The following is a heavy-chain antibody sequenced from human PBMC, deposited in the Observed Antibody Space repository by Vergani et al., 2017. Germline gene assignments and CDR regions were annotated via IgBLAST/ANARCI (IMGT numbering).Heavy chain of an antibody. D-gene: IGHD2-2*01. J-gene: IGHJ4*02. V-gene: IGHV3-21*01. CDR2: ISSSSSYI. CDR3: ARARPYCSSTSFQVASYFDY. Sequence: EVQLVESGGGLVKTGGSLRLSCAASGFTFSSYSMNWVRQAPGKGLEWVSSISSSSSYIYYADSVKGRFTISRDNAKNSLYLQMNSLRAEDTAVYYCARARPYCSSTSFQVASYFDYWGQGTLVTVSS. CDR1: GFTFSSYS.